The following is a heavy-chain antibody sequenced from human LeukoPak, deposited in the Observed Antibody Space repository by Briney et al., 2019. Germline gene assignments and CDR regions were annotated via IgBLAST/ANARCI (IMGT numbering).Heavy chain of an antibody. CDR3: ARDNPSGSHGDYFDY. CDR1: GGSISSYY. V-gene: IGHV4-59*01. Sequence: SETLSLTCTVSGGSISSYYWSWIRQPPGKGLEWIGYIYYSGSTNYSPSLKSRVTISVDTSKNQFSLKLSSVTAADTAVYYCARDNPSGSHGDYFDYWGQGTLVTVSS. CDR2: IYYSGST. D-gene: IGHD1-26*01. J-gene: IGHJ4*02.